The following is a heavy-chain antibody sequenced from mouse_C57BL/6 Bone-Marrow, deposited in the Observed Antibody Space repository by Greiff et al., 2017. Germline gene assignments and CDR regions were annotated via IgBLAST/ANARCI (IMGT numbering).Heavy chain of an antibody. CDR1: GYTFTSYW. J-gene: IGHJ2*01. Sequence: QVQLQQPGAELVMPGASVKLSCKASGYTFTSYWMHWVKQRPGQGLEWIGEIDPSDSYTNYNQKFKGKSTLTVDKSSSTAYMQLSSLTSEDSAVYYCARGDTIIKDDFDYWGQGTTLTVSS. D-gene: IGHD2-4*01. CDR2: IDPSDSYT. CDR3: ARGDTIIKDDFDY. V-gene: IGHV1-69*01.